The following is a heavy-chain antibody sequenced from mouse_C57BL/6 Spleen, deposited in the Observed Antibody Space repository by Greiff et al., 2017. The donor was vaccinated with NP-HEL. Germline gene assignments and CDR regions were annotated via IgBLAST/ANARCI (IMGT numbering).Heavy chain of an antibody. CDR3: ARPSYSDAMDY. CDR2: ISSGSSTI. J-gene: IGHJ4*01. Sequence: EVQVVESGGGLVKPGGSLKLSCAASGFTFSDYGMHWVRQAPEKGLEWVAYISSGSSTIYYADTVKGRFTISRDNAKNTLFLQMTSLRSEDTAMYYCARPSYSDAMDYWGQRTSVTVSS. CDR1: GFTFSDYG. V-gene: IGHV5-17*01.